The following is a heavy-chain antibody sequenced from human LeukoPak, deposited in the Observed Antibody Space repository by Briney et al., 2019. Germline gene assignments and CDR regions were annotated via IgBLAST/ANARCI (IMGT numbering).Heavy chain of an antibody. Sequence: SQTLSLTCTVSGGSISSGDYYWSWIRQPPGKGLEWIGYIHHSGSTYYYNPSLKSRVTMSVDTSKNQFSLKLSSVGAADTAVYYYVRDRSRPNPFFDSWGQGTLVTVSS. CDR2: IHHSGSTY. CDR3: VRDRSRPNPFFDS. D-gene: IGHD6-13*01. CDR1: GGSISSGDYY. J-gene: IGHJ4*02. V-gene: IGHV4-30-4*01.